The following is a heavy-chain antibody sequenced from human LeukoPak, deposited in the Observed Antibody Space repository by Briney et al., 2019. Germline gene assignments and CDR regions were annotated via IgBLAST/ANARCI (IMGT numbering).Heavy chain of an antibody. J-gene: IGHJ6*03. CDR2: ISYDGSKK. CDR3: ARGPRVGAAGFVYYHYIDV. V-gene: IGHV3-30*19. D-gene: IGHD1-26*01. CDR1: RFTFSSYG. Sequence: GGSVRLSCAASRFTFSSYGMHWVRQAPGKGLEWVAVISYDGSKKYYADSVKGRFTISRDNSKNTQHLQMNSMRAEDTAVYYCARGPRVGAAGFVYYHYIDVWGKGTTVTVSS.